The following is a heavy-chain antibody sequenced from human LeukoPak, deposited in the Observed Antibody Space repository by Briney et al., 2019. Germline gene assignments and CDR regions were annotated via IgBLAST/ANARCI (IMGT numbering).Heavy chain of an antibody. V-gene: IGHV3-21*01. J-gene: IGHJ4*02. CDR1: GFTFSSYS. CDR3: ARDLHPRLTGYFDY. CDR2: ISSSSSYI. Sequence: GGSLRLSCAASGFTFSSYSMNWVRQAPGKGLEWVSSISSSSSYICYADSVKGRFTISRDNAKNSLYLQMNSLRAEDTAVYYCARDLHPRLTGYFDYWGQGTLVTVSS. D-gene: IGHD3-16*01.